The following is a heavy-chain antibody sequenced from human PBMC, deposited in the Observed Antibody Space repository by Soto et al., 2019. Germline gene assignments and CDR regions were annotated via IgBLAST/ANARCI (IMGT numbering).Heavy chain of an antibody. J-gene: IGHJ6*02. CDR2: ISYDGSNK. Sequence: GGSLGLSCAASGVTFSSYAMHWFRQAPGKGLEWVAVISYDGSNKYYADSVKGRFTISRDNSKNTLYLQMNSLRAEDTAVYYCARVRSYINPPYYYGMDVWGQGTKVTVSS. CDR1: GVTFSSYA. CDR3: ARVRSYINPPYYYGMDV. V-gene: IGHV3-30-3*01. D-gene: IGHD1-26*01.